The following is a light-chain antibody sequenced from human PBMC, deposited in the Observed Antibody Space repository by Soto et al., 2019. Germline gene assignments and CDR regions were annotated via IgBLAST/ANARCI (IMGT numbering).Light chain of an antibody. CDR3: SSYTSSRTPYV. J-gene: IGLJ1*01. CDR2: EVS. V-gene: IGLV2-14*01. CDR1: SSDVGGYNY. Sequence: QSALTQPASVSGSPGQAITMSCSGTSSDVGGYNYVSWYQQHPDKAPKLMIYEVSNRPSGVSNRFSGSKSGNTASLTISGLQAEDEADYYCSSYTSSRTPYVFGTGTKLTLL.